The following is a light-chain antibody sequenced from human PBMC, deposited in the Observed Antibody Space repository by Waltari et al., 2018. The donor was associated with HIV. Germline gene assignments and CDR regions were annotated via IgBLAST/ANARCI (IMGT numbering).Light chain of an antibody. CDR2: DVT. J-gene: IGLJ2*01. CDR1: TSHVGAYNY. Sequence: QSALTQPPSPSGSPGQPVTISCTGTTSHVGAYNYVSWFQQHPGKAPKLMIYDVTKRPSGVPDRFSGSKSGNTASLTVSGLQAEDEADYYCASHAGSKDVFGGGTRLTVL. V-gene: IGLV2-8*01. CDR3: ASHAGSKDV.